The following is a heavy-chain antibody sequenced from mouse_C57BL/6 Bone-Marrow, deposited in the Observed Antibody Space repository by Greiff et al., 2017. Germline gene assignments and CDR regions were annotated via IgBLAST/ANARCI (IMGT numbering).Heavy chain of an antibody. CDR3: ARMGWLLPPFAY. D-gene: IGHD2-3*01. CDR2: IWWVDDK. V-gene: IGHV8-8*01. CDR1: GFSLSTFGMG. J-gene: IGHJ3*01. Sequence: VTLKVSGPGILQPSQTLSLTCSFSGFSLSTFGMGVGWIRQPSGMGLEWLAPIWWVDDKYYNPALKSRLTISKDTSKNQVFHKIANVETADTATYYCARMGWLLPPFAYWGQGTLVTVSA.